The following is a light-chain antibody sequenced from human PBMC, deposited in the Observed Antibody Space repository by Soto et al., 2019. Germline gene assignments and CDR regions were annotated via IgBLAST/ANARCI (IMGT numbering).Light chain of an antibody. CDR3: QHSYSTPYT. CDR2: AAS. CDR1: QSISSY. V-gene: IGKV1-39*01. J-gene: IGKJ2*01. Sequence: DIQMTQSPSSLSASVGDRVTITCRASQSISSYLNWYQQKPGKAPKLLIYAASSLQSGVPSRFSGSRSGTDLTLTISSLQPEDFATYYCQHSYSTPYTFGQGTQLEIK.